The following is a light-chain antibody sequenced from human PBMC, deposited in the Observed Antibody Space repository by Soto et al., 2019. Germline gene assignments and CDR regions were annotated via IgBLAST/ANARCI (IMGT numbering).Light chain of an antibody. V-gene: IGKV4-1*01. CDR2: RAS. CDR3: QQYYGTPYT. CDR1: QSVFYSSTNRNY. J-gene: IGKJ2*01. Sequence: DIVMTQSPDSLAVSLGERATINCKSSQSVFYSSTNRNYLAWYQQKPGQPPKLLLYRASIRESGVPDRFSGSGSGADFTLTISSLQAEDVAVYYCQQYYGTPYTFGQGTKLEIK.